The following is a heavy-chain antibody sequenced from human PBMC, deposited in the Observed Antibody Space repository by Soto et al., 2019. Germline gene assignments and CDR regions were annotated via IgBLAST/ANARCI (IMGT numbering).Heavy chain of an antibody. CDR1: GGTLSNYG. CDR2: IIPVFGTA. V-gene: IGHV1-69*12. D-gene: IGHD4-17*01. CDR3: ARGDATKIVVTTYYGMDV. J-gene: IGHJ6*02. Sequence: QVQLVQSGAEVKKPGSSVKVSCKASGGTLSNYGISWVRQAPGQGLEWMGGIIPVFGTANYAQKFQGRVTIPADESTGTVYMEVSSLRSEDTAVYYCARGDATKIVVTTYYGMDVWGQGTTVTVSS.